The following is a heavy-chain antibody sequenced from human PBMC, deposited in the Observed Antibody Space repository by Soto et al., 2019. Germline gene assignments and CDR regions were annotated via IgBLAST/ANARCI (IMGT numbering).Heavy chain of an antibody. D-gene: IGHD3-9*01. CDR1: GFTFSSYA. CDR2: ISGSGGST. J-gene: IGHJ4*02. CDR3: AKANVLRYFDWLSPFDY. V-gene: IGHV3-23*01. Sequence: GGSLRLSCAASGFTFSSYAMSWVRQAPGKGLEWVSAISGSGGSTYYADSVKGRFTTSRDNSKNTLYLQMNSLRAEDTAVYYCAKANVLRYFDWLSPFDYWGQGTLVTVSS.